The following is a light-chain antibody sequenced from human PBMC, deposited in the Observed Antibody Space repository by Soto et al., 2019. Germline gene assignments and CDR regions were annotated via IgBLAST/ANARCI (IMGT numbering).Light chain of an antibody. Sequence: LTQAAYGYSAAVQALSIFCTETSSDIGAYNFVSWYQQHPGKAPKLMLYDVNIRPSGVSNRFSGSKSGNTASLTISGLQAEDEADYYCTSWTSSTTMIFGGGTKVTVL. J-gene: IGLJ2*01. V-gene: IGLV2-14*03. CDR1: SSDIGAYNF. CDR2: DVN. CDR3: TSWTSSTTMI.